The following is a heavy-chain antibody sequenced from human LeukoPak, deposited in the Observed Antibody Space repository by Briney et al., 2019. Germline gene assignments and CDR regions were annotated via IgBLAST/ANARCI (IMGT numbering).Heavy chain of an antibody. CDR2: ISAYNGNT. CDR1: GYTFTSYG. V-gene: IGHV1-18*01. Sequence: ASVKVSCKASGYTFTSYGISWVRQAPGQGLEWMGWISAYNGNTNYAQKLQGRVTMTTDTSTSTAYMELRSLRSDDTAVYYCARDRALGGELLKDWFDPRGQGTLVTVSS. J-gene: IGHJ5*02. D-gene: IGHD1-26*01. CDR3: ARDRALGGELLKDWFDP.